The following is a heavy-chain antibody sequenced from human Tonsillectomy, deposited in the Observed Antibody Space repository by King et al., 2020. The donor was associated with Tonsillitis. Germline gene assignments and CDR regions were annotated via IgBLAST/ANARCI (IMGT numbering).Heavy chain of an antibody. J-gene: IGHJ3*02. V-gene: IGHV3-7*03. CDR2: INQDGSEK. CDR1: GFTFSSHW. CDR3: AGIAHDYGDFDAFDI. Sequence: VQLVESGGGLVQPGGSLRLSCAASGFTFSSHWMSWVRQGPGKGLEWVANINQDGSEKYYVDSVKGRFTISRDNAKNSLYLQMSSLRAEDTAVYYCAGIAHDYGDFDAFDIWGQATMVTVSS. D-gene: IGHD4-17*01.